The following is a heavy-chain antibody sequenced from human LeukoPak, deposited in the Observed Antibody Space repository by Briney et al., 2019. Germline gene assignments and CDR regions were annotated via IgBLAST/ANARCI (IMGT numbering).Heavy chain of an antibody. CDR1: GFTFSNYA. V-gene: IGHV3-23*01. CDR2: TSASGGST. J-gene: IGHJ4*02. CDR3: AKRIAAAGPYFDS. D-gene: IGHD6-13*01. Sequence: PGGSLRLSCAASGFTFSNYAMSWVRQAPGMGLEWVSSTSASGGSTYYADSVKGRFTISRGNSKSTLYLQMNTLRAEDTALFYCAKRIAAAGPYFDSWGQGTLVTVSS.